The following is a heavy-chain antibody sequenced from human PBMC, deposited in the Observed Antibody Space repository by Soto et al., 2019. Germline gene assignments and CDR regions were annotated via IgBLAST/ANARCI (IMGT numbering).Heavy chain of an antibody. V-gene: IGHV1-18*01. CDR2: ISAYNGNT. CDR3: ARGGITTFGVVINDLEYYFDY. Sequence: ASVKVSFKASGYTFTSYGISWVRQAPGQGLEWMGWISAYNGNTNYAQKLQGRVTMTTDTSTSTAYMELRSLRSDDTAVYYCARGGITTFGVVINDLEYYFDYWGQGTLVTVSS. CDR1: GYTFTSYG. D-gene: IGHD3-3*01. J-gene: IGHJ4*02.